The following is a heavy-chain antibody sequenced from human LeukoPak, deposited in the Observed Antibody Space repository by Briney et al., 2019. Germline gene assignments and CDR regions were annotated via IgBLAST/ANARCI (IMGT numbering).Heavy chain of an antibody. CDR2: IKQDGSEK. CDR1: GFTFSSYW. Sequence: GGSLRLSCAASGFTFSSYWMSWVRQAPGKGLEWVANIKQDGSEKYYVDSVKGRFTISRDNAKNSLYLQMNRLRAEDTAVYYCARVYYDFWSGSDNWFDPWGQGTLVTVSS. CDR3: ARVYYDFWSGSDNWFDP. J-gene: IGHJ5*02. V-gene: IGHV3-7*01. D-gene: IGHD3-3*01.